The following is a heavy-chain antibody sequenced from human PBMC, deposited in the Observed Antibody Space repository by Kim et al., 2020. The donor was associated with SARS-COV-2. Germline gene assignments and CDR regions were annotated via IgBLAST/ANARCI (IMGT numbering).Heavy chain of an antibody. V-gene: IGHV4-39*01. D-gene: IGHD6-13*01. J-gene: IGHJ5*02. Sequence: SLRSRVTIAVDTSKNQFSLKLSSVTAADTAVYYCAREGVIAAAAGWFDPWGQGTLVTVSS. CDR3: AREGVIAAAAGWFDP.